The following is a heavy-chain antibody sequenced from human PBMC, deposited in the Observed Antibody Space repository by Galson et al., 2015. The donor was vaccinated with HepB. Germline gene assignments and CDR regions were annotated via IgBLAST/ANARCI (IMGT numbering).Heavy chain of an antibody. CDR2: ISSSGDST. J-gene: IGHJ4*02. CDR3: ARVPAYGDFIPRYFDS. D-gene: IGHD4-17*01. Sequence: GPGKGLHWVSGISSSGDSTYYADSVKGRFTISRDNSKNTVSLQMNSLTVEDAAVYYCARVPAYGDFIPRYFDSWGQGTLVTVSS. V-gene: IGHV3-23*01.